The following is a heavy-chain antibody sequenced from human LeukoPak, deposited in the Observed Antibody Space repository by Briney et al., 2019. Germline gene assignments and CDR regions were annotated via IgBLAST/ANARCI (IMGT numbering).Heavy chain of an antibody. CDR2: ITNKAFGGTA. CDR3: SRDEYGGGSNYFDY. CDR1: GFNFGDYA. D-gene: IGHD4-23*01. Sequence: QPGRSLRLSCTASGFNFGDYAMSWFRQAPEKGLEWVGFITNKAFGGTAEYAASVKGRFTISRDDSRSITYLQMDNLRTEDTGVYFCSRDEYGGGSNYFDYWGQGTLVTVST. V-gene: IGHV3-49*03. J-gene: IGHJ4*02.